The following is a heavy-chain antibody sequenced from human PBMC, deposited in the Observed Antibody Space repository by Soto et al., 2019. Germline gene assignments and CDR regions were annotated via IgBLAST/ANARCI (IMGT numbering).Heavy chain of an antibody. CDR1: GYTFTSYG. J-gene: IGHJ4*01. Sequence: QVHLVQSGTEVKKSGASVKVSCKASGYTFTSYGLSWVRQAPGQGLEWMGCIYNGNTNYAQKFQDRVTMTTDTSTSTAYMELRSLRSDDTAVYYCGRGGILNGGFYGSDYWGHGTLVTVSS. CDR3: GRGGILNGGFYGSDY. D-gene: IGHD2-21*01. CDR2: IYNGNT. V-gene: IGHV1-18*01.